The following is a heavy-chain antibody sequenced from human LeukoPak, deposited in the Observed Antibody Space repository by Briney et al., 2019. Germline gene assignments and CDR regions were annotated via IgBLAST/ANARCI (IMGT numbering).Heavy chain of an antibody. CDR2: IYYSGST. D-gene: IGHD5-18*01. CDR3: ARAGYSYGTGYYFDY. Sequence: PSGTLSLTCTVSGGSISSGGYYWSWIRQHPGKGLEWIGYIYYSGSTYYNPSLKSRVTISVDTSKNQFSLKLSSVTAADAAVYYCARAGYSYGTGYYFDYWGQGALVTVSS. V-gene: IGHV4-31*03. CDR1: GGSISSGGYY. J-gene: IGHJ4*02.